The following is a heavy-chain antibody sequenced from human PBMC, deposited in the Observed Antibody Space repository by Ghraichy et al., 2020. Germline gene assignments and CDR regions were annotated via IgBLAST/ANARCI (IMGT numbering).Heavy chain of an antibody. CDR1: GDSVSRYSAA. V-gene: IGHV6-1*01. CDR2: TYYRSKWYN. D-gene: IGHD2-15*01. Sequence: SQTLSLTCAISGDSVSRYSAAWHWIRQSSSIGLEWLGRTYYRSKWYNDYAVSVKSRITINPDTSKNQFSLQLSSVTPEDTAVYYCARGWPYFDYWGQGTLVTVSS. CDR3: ARGWPYFDY. J-gene: IGHJ4*02.